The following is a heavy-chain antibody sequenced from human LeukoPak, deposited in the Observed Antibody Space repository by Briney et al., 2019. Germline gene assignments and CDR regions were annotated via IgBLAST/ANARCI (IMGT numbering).Heavy chain of an antibody. CDR3: ANYDSSGYYYY. CDR1: GYTFTSYY. J-gene: IGHJ4*02. CDR2: INPSGGST. D-gene: IGHD3-22*01. Sequence: ASVKVSCKASGYTFTSYYMHWVRQAPGQGLEWMGIINPSGGSTSYAQKFQGRVTMTRDTSTSTVYMELGSLRSEDTAVYYCANYDSSGYYYYWGQGTLVTVSS. V-gene: IGHV1-46*01.